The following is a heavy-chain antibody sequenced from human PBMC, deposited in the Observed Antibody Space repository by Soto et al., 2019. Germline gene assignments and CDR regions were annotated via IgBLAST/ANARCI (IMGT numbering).Heavy chain of an antibody. CDR3: ATFRYFDWSYYMDV. CDR2: ISAYNGNT. CDR1: GYTFTSYG. V-gene: IGHV1-18*01. Sequence: QVQLVQSGAEVKKPGASVKVSCKASGYTFTSYGISWVRQAPGQGLEWMGWISAYNGNTNYAQKLQARVTMTTATSTSTAYMELRSLRSDDTAVYYCATFRYFDWSYYMDVWGKGTTVTVSS. D-gene: IGHD3-9*01. J-gene: IGHJ6*03.